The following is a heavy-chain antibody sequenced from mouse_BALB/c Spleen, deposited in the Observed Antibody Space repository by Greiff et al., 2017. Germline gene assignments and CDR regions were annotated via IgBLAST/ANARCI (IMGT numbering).Heavy chain of an antibody. CDR2: ISSGGSYT. J-gene: IGHJ2*01. CDR1: GFTFSSYG. D-gene: IGHD3-3*01. CDR3: ARHWTGTFDY. V-gene: IGHV5-6*01. Sequence: EVQGVESGGDLVKPGGSLKLSCAASGFTFSSYGMSWVRQTPDKRLEWVATISSGGSYTYYPDSVKGRFTISRDNAKNTLYLQMSSLKSEDTAMYYCARHWTGTFDYWGQGTTLTVSS.